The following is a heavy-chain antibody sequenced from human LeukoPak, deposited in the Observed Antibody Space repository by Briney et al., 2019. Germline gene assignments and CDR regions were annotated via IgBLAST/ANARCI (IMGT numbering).Heavy chain of an antibody. Sequence: PSETLSLTCTVSGGSISSYYWSWIRQPPGKGLEWIGYIYYSGSTNYNPSLKSRVTISVDTSNNQFSLKLSSVTAADTAVYYCARHRRIAAAGNWFDPWGQGTLVTVSS. J-gene: IGHJ5*02. CDR3: ARHRRIAAAGNWFDP. D-gene: IGHD6-13*01. CDR1: GGSISSYY. V-gene: IGHV4-59*08. CDR2: IYYSGST.